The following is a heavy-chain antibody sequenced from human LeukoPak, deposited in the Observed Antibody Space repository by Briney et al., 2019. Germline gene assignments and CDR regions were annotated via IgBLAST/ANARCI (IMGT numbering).Heavy chain of an antibody. CDR2: IYYSGST. CDR3: ARVVSSGWLLDY. Sequence: SETLSLTCTVSGGSISSYYWSWIRQPPGKRLEWIGYIYYSGSTNYNPSLKSRVTISVDTSKNQFSLKLSSVTAADTAVYYCARVVSSGWLLDYWGQGTLVTVSS. V-gene: IGHV4-59*12. J-gene: IGHJ4*02. CDR1: GGSISSYY. D-gene: IGHD6-19*01.